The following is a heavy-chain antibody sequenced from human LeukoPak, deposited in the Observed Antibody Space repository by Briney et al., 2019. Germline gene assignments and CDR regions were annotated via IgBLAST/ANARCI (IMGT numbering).Heavy chain of an antibody. CDR3: ATRPIVGAPY. Sequence: PGGSLRLSCVASGFTFSDYYMSWIRQAPGKGLEWVSYISSSSSTIYYADSVKGRFTISRDNAKKSLYVQMNSLRAEDTAVYYCATRPIVGAPYWGQGTLVTVSS. D-gene: IGHD1-26*01. J-gene: IGHJ4*02. CDR2: ISSSSSTI. CDR1: GFTFSDYY. V-gene: IGHV3-11*01.